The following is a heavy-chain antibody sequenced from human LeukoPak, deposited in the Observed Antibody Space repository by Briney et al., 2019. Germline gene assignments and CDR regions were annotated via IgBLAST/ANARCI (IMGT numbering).Heavy chain of an antibody. J-gene: IGHJ4*02. Sequence: GESLKISCKSSGYSFTTYWIGWVRQMPGQGLEWMGIIYPGDSDTKYSPSFQGQVTISADKSISTAYLQWSSLKASDTAMYYCARLATGAAAATGWGQGTLVTVSS. CDR2: IYPGDSDT. V-gene: IGHV5-51*01. D-gene: IGHD6-13*01. CDR1: GYSFTTYW. CDR3: ARLATGAAAATG.